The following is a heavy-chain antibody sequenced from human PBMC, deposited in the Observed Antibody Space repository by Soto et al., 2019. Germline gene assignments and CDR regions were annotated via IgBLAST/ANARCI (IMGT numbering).Heavy chain of an antibody. CDR3: ARKHSLDYIRWGLDP. CDR2: INPKSDDT. Sequence: ASVKVSCKASGYSFSDNQIHWLRRAPGQCLEWMGRINPKSDDTNYAQKFQGRVTMTRDTSIDTAYLELTGLTSDDTAIYYCARKHSLDYIRWGLDPWGQGTLVTVSS. V-gene: IGHV1-2*02. CDR1: GYSFSDNQ. J-gene: IGHJ5*02. D-gene: IGHD4-4*01.